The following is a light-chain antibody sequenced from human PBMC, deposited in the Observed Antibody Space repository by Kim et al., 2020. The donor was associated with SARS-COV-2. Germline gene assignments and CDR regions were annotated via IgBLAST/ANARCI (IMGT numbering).Light chain of an antibody. CDR1: PSFSSI. Sequence: VSPGERATLSCRARPSFSSILAWYQQKPGQAPRLLIYGASTRATGIPARFSGSWSGTEFTLTIIRLQSEDFAVYFWQQYNNWPRTFGQGTKVDIK. V-gene: IGKV3-15*01. J-gene: IGKJ1*01. CDR2: GAS. CDR3: QQYNNWPRT.